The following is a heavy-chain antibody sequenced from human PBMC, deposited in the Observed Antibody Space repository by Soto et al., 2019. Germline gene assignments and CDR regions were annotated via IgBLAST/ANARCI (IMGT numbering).Heavy chain of an antibody. D-gene: IGHD4-17*01. CDR1: RFSFSSYG. V-gene: IGHV3-30*03. J-gene: IGHJ6*02. Sequence: QVQLVESGGGVVQPGRSLRLSCAASRFSFSSYGMHWVRQAPGKGPEWVAFISYDGNKKYYADSVKGRFTISRDNFKNMLYLQMSSLRAEDTAIYYCARDLAHDYGDHGMDVWGQGTTVTVSS. CDR3: ARDLAHDYGDHGMDV. CDR2: ISYDGNKK.